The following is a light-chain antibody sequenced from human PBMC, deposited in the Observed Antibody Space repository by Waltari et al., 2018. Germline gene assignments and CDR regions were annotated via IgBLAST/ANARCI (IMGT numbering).Light chain of an antibody. V-gene: IGLV2-14*03. CDR2: DVS. Sequence: QSALTQPASVSGSPGQSITISCTGTSSDVGAYKYVSWHQQHPGKAPKLLIYDVSNRPSGISYRFSGSKSGNTASLTISGLQAEDEAHYYCSSYTSSSTLVFGGGTKVTVL. J-gene: IGLJ2*01. CDR3: SSYTSSSTLV. CDR1: SSDVGAYKY.